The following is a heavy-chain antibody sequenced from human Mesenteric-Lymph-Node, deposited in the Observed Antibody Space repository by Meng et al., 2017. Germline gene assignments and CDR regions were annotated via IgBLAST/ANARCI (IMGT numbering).Heavy chain of an antibody. V-gene: IGHV4-39*01. J-gene: IGHJ4*02. CDR1: GGSISSNGYY. D-gene: IGHD3-10*01. Sequence: LQVSGPGLGKPSGTLSLTCTGSGGSISSNGYYWDWVRQPPGKGLEWIGAIYHSGSTSYNPSLQSRVTMFVDTSKNQFSLMLTSVTATDTAVYYCARRRGGSGRDCWGQGTLVTVSS. CDR3: ARRRGGSGRDC. CDR2: IYHSGST.